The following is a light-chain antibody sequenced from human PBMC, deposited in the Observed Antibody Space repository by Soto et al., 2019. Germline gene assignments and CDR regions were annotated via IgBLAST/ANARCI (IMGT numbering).Light chain of an antibody. Sequence: QSALTQPASVSGSPGQSITISCTGTSSDVGGYNFVSWYQQHPGKAPKLMIFEVSHRPSGVSIRFSASKSGNTASLTISGVQAEDEADYYCSSYTSSSTLVFGTGTKLTVL. CDR3: SSYTSSSTLV. CDR1: SSDVGGYNF. J-gene: IGLJ1*01. CDR2: EVS. V-gene: IGLV2-14*01.